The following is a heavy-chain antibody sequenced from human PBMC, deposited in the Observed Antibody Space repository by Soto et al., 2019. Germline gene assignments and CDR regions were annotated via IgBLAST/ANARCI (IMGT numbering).Heavy chain of an antibody. CDR3: AHPLDWGEGRLAY. Sequence: QITLKESGPTLVKPTQTLTLTCSFCGFSLSAVGVGVGWIRQPPGKALEWLALIYWDDDKRYSPSLKSRLTITKYTAKNEVVLTMTNSDPVDTTTYYCAHPLDWGEGRLAYWGQGTLLTDSS. CDR2: IYWDDDK. CDR1: GFSLSAVGVG. D-gene: IGHD7-27*01. V-gene: IGHV2-5*02. J-gene: IGHJ4*02.